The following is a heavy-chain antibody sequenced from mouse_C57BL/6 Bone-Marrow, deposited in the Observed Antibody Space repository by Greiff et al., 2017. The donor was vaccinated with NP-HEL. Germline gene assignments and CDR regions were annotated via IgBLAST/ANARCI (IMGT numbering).Heavy chain of an antibody. CDR2: SRNKANDYTT. V-gene: IGHV7-1*01. J-gene: IGHJ4*01. D-gene: IGHD2-4*01. CDR1: GFTFSDFY. Sequence: EVQLQESGGGLVQSGRSLRLSCATSGFTFSDFYMEWVRQAPGKGLEWIAASRNKANDYTTEYSASVKGRFIVSRDTSQSILYLQMNALRAEDTAIYYCARDYYDSLTMDYWGQGTSVTVSS. CDR3: ARDYYDSLTMDY.